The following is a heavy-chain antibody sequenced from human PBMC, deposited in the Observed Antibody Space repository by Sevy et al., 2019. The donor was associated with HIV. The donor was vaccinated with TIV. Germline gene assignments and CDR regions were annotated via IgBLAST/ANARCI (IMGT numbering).Heavy chain of an antibody. CDR1: GFSFISYV. V-gene: IGHV3-23*01. J-gene: IGHJ6*02. CDR2: ISGSGGST. Sequence: GGSLRLSCAASGFSFISYVMTWVRQAPGKGLEWVSAISGSGGSTYYADSVKGRFTISRDKSKNTLYLQMNNLRAEDTAVYYCAKGDSTFYGMDVWGQGTTVTVSS. CDR3: AKGDSTFYGMDV. D-gene: IGHD6-13*01.